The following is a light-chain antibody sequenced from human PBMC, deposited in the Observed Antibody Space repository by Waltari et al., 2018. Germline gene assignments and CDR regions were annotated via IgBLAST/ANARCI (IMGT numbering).Light chain of an antibody. CDR1: TPNIGINY. V-gene: IGLV1-51*01. CDR3: GTWDSSLGIGV. J-gene: IGLJ3*02. Sequence: QSVLTQAPSVSAAPGQKVPISCPGSTPNIGINYVSWYQQFPGTAPKLLIYEDNRRPSGIPDRFSGSKSGASATLGITGLQTGDEANYYCGTWDSSLGIGVLGGGTRVTVL. CDR2: EDN.